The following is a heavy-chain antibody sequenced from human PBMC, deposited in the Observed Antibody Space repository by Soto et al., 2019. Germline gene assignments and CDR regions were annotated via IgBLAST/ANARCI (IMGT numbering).Heavy chain of an antibody. CDR2: ISGGGGST. CDR1: GFTFSHYA. CDR3: ARRSSGSYYAAFDV. Sequence: EVQLLESGGALVQPGGSLRLSCATSGFTFSHYAMSWVRQAPGKGLEWVSGISGGGGSTYYADSVKGRFTISRDNSKNTLYLEMDSLRANDTAVYFCARRSSGSYYAAFDVWGQGTVVTVSS. J-gene: IGHJ3*01. V-gene: IGHV3-23*01. D-gene: IGHD1-26*01.